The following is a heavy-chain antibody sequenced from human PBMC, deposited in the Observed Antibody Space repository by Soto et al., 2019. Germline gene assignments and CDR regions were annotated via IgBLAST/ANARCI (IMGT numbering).Heavy chain of an antibody. CDR3: AKRIAVAGQYYFDY. CDR1: GFTFSSYD. CDR2: ISSTGDST. J-gene: IGHJ4*02. Sequence: EVQLVESGGGLVQPGGSLRLSCAASGFTFSSYDMHWVRQATGKGLEWVSAISSTGDSTYYADSVKGRVTISRDNSRNTLYLQMNSLRVEDTAVYYCAKRIAVAGQYYFDYWGQGTLVTVSS. D-gene: IGHD6-19*01. V-gene: IGHV3-23*04.